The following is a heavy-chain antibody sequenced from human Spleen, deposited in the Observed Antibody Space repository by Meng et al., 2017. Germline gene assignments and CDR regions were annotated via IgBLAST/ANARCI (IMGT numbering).Heavy chain of an antibody. CDR2: IWSNGNTK. J-gene: IGHJ4*02. CDR3: ATDRGGAPFDY. Sequence: QVQLEESGGGVVQPGRSLRLSCAASGFTFRNYGMNWVRQAPDKGLEWVAVIWSNGNTKDYADSVKGRFTISRDNSKNTLYLQMDSLRVEDTAVYYCATDRGGAPFDYWGQGTLVTVSS. CDR1: GFTFRNYG. V-gene: IGHV3-33*01. D-gene: IGHD2-15*01.